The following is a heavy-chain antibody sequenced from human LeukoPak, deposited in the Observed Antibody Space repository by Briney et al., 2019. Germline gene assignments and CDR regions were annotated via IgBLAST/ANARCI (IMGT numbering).Heavy chain of an antibody. CDR2: IYYSGST. J-gene: IGHJ4*02. D-gene: IGHD1-26*01. Sequence: PSETLSLTCTVSGGSISGYYWSWIRQPPGKGLEWIGYIYYSGSTNYSPSFKSRLTISVDTSKNQFSLKLTSVTAADTAVYYCARVYSGSYGYFDYWGQGTLVTVSS. CDR3: ARVYSGSYGYFDY. CDR1: GGSISGYY. V-gene: IGHV4-59*01.